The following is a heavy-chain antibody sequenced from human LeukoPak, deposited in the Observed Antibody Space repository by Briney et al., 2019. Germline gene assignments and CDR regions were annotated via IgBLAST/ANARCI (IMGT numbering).Heavy chain of an antibody. V-gene: IGHV4-34*01. J-gene: IGHJ6*03. CDR1: GGSFSGYY. Sequence: SETLSLTCAVYGGSFSGYYWSWIRQPPGKGLEWIGEINHSGSTNYNPSLKSRVTISVDTSKNQFSLKLNSVTAADTAVYYCASSGYAVPYYYYMDVWGKGTTVTVSS. CDR3: ASSGYAVPYYYYMDV. D-gene: IGHD5-12*01. CDR2: INHSGST.